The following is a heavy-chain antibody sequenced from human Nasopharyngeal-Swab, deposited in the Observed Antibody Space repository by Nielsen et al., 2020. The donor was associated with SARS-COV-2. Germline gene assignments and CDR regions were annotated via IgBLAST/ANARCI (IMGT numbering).Heavy chain of an antibody. J-gene: IGHJ4*02. CDR2: IYYSGST. Sequence: WIRQPPGKGLEWIGYIYYSGSTNYNPSPKSRVTISVDTSKNQFSLKLSSVTAADTAVYYCARSAYCGGDCYGRRIFDYWGQGTLVTVSS. D-gene: IGHD2-21*02. CDR3: ARSAYCGGDCYGRRIFDY. V-gene: IGHV4-59*01.